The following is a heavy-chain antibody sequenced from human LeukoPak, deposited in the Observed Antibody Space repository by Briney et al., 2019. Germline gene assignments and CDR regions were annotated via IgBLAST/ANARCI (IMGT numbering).Heavy chain of an antibody. CDR3: ARESLLELHWFDP. D-gene: IGHD2-15*01. V-gene: IGHV1-69*04. CDR2: IIPILGIA. Sequence: SVKVSCKASGGTFSSYAISWVRQAPGQGLEWMGRIIPILGIANYAQKFQGRVTITADKSTSTAYMELSSLRSEDTAVYYCARESLLELHWFDPWGQGTLVTVSS. J-gene: IGHJ5*02. CDR1: GGTFSSYA.